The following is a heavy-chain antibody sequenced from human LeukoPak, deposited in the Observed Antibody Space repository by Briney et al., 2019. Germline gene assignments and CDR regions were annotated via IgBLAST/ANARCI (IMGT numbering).Heavy chain of an antibody. D-gene: IGHD3-3*01. CDR1: GGSISSSNW. J-gene: IGHJ5*02. CDR2: IYYSGRT. V-gene: IGHV4-4*02. CDR3: ARDFWSGSNWFDP. Sequence: PSETLSLTCGVSGGSISSSNWWSWVRQPPGKGLEWIGEIYYSGRTNYNPSLKNRVTMSVDKSNNQFSLKLSSVTAADTALYYCARDFWSGSNWFDPWGQGTLVTVSS.